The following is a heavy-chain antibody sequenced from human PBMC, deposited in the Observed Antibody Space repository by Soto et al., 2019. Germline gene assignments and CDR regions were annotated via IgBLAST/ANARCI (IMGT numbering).Heavy chain of an antibody. D-gene: IGHD3-3*01. J-gene: IGHJ4*02. CDR1: GYTFTGYY. CDR3: ARGLTIFGVVPSYYFDY. Sequence: ASVKVSCKASGYTFTGYYMHWVRQAPGQGLEWMGWINPNSGGTNYAQKFQGWVTMTRDTSTSTAYMELSRLRSEDTAVYYCARGLTIFGVVPSYYFDYWGQGTLVTVSS. CDR2: INPNSGGT. V-gene: IGHV1-2*04.